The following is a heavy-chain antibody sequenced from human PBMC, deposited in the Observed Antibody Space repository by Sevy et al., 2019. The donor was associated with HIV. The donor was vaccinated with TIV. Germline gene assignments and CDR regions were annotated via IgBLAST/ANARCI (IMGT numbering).Heavy chain of an antibody. D-gene: IGHD3-10*01. J-gene: IGHJ6*02. V-gene: IGHV1-2*02. CDR2: INPNSGGT. Sequence: ASVKVSCKASGYSFSNYYMHWVRQAPGQGLEWMGWINPNSGGTYYAQKFQGRVTMTRDTSISTAYMGLSRLRSDDTAVYFCAGVPWFGESQRYFGMDVWGQGTTVTVSS. CDR3: AGVPWFGESQRYFGMDV. CDR1: GYSFSNYY.